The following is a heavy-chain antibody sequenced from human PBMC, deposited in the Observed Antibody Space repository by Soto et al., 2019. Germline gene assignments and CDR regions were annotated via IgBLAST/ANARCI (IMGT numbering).Heavy chain of an antibody. Sequence: PGGSLRLSCAASGFTFSSYAMHWVRQAPGKGLEWVAVISYDGSNKCYADSVKGRFTISRDNSKNTLYLQMNSLRAEDTAVYYCARDRSIAARPSENAFDIWGQGTMVTGS. CDR3: ARDRSIAARPSENAFDI. CDR2: ISYDGSNK. J-gene: IGHJ3*02. V-gene: IGHV3-30-3*01. CDR1: GFTFSSYA. D-gene: IGHD6-6*01.